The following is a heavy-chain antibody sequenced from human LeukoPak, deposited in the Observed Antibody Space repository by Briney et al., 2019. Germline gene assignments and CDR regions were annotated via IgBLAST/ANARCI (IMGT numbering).Heavy chain of an antibody. J-gene: IGHJ5*02. CDR3: ARGGSGNSNWFDP. CDR1: GITFSNYA. V-gene: IGHV3-21*05. CDR2: ISSSSSLI. Sequence: GGSLRLSCVASGITFSNYAVNWVRQAPGRGLEWVSYISSSSSLIHYADSVKGRFTISRDNAKNSLDLQMNSLRVEDTALYYCARGGSGNSNWFDPWGQGTLVTVSS. D-gene: IGHD4-23*01.